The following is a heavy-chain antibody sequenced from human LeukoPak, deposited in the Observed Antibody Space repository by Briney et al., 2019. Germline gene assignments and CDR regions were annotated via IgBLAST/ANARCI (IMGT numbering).Heavy chain of an antibody. Sequence: SETLSLTCTVSGGSISSYYWSWIRQPPGKGLEWIGYIYYSGSTNYNPSLKSRVTISVDTSKNQFSLKLSSVTAADTAVYYCARMGPYSSGSGDWGQGILVTVSS. CDR2: IYYSGST. V-gene: IGHV4-59*08. CDR1: GGSISSYY. D-gene: IGHD6-19*01. CDR3: ARMGPYSSGSGD. J-gene: IGHJ4*02.